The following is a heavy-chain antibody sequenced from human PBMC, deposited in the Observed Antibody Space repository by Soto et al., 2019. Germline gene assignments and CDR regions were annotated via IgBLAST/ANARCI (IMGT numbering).Heavy chain of an antibody. CDR3: ASSRTTWLDY. CDR1: GLTFSSYD. CDR2: IGTAGDT. V-gene: IGHV3-13*01. D-gene: IGHD1-1*01. J-gene: IGHJ4*02. Sequence: PGGSLRLSCGASGLTFSSYDIHWFRQDTGKGLEWVSAIGTAGDTYYPGSVKGRFTISRENAKNSLYLQMNSLRAGDTAVYYCASSRTTWLDYWGQGTLVTVSS.